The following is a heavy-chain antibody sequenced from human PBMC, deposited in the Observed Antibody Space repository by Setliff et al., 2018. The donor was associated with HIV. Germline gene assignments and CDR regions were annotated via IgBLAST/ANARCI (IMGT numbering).Heavy chain of an antibody. D-gene: IGHD2-8*01. Sequence: NPSETLSLTCIVSGAGISGYSWSWIRQPPGKGLEWIGDIDSNGRPNYNTSLNSRLTVSADPSKNQISRKLSSVTAADTAIFYCARLCSNGVCRPVGDHAFDVWGQGTMVTVSS. CDR2: IDSNGRP. CDR3: ARLCSNGVCRPVGDHAFDV. V-gene: IGHV4-4*09. CDR1: GAGISGYS. J-gene: IGHJ3*01.